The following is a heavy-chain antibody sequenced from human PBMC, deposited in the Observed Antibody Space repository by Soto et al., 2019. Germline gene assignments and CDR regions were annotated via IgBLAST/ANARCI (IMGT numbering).Heavy chain of an antibody. CDR1: GFTFSDYA. Sequence: GGSLRLSCTASGFTFSDYAMAWVRQAPGKGLEWVSTISGGSSVTYYGDSVKGRFTISRDNAKKTLFLQLNRLSAEDTATYYCAKVLSQNYYYPFDFWGQGXQVTVSS. D-gene: IGHD3-10*01. CDR3: AKVLSQNYYYPFDF. V-gene: IGHV3-23*01. J-gene: IGHJ4*02. CDR2: ISGGSSVT.